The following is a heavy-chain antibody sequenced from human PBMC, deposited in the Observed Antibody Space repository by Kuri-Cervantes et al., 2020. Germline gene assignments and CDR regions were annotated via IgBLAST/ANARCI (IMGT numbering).Heavy chain of an antibody. CDR2: IYYSGNT. V-gene: IGHV4-61*01. CDR1: GGSVSSGSYY. J-gene: IGHJ4*02. Sequence: SETLSLTCTVSGGSVSSGSYYWSWIRQPPGKGLEWIGYIYYSGNTDYNSSLKSRVTISVHTSTNQFSLKLNSVTAADTAVYFCARGRGSSVTGFDYWGQGTLVTVSS. CDR3: ARGRGSSVTGFDY. D-gene: IGHD6-6*01.